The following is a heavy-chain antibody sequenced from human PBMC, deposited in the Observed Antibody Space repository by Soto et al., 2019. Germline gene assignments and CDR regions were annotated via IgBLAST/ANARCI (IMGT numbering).Heavy chain of an antibody. D-gene: IGHD3-10*01. V-gene: IGHV4-31*02. J-gene: IGHJ5*02. Sequence: WTWIRQHPGKGLEWIGYIYYSGVTYYNASLKSRVTISVDTSKNQFSLKLSSMTAADTAVYFCARDLRGRGSGRFDPWGQGTLVTVSS. CDR3: ARDLRGRGSGRFDP. CDR2: IYYSGVT.